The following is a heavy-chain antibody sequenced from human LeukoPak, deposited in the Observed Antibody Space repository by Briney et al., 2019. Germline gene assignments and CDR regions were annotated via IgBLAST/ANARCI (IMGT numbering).Heavy chain of an antibody. V-gene: IGHV1-2*02. CDR1: GYTFSGYY. Sequence: ASVKVSCKTSGYTFSGYYIHWVRQAPGRGLEWMGWINPNSGGTNYAQKFQGRVTVTRDTSISTAYMELSRLRSDDTAVYYCARRLFYGSGSPTPHYFDYWGQGTLVTVSS. CDR2: INPNSGGT. J-gene: IGHJ4*02. D-gene: IGHD3-10*01. CDR3: ARRLFYGSGSPTPHYFDY.